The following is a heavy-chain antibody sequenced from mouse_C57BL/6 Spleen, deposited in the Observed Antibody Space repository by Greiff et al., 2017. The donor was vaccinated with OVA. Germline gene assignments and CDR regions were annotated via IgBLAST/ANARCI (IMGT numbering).Heavy chain of an antibody. J-gene: IGHJ4*01. CDR3: ARDDSYYAMDY. D-gene: IGHD2-12*01. V-gene: IGHV1-52*01. Sequence: QVQLQQPGAELVRPGSSVKLSCKASGYTFTSYWMHWVKQRPIQGLEWIGNIDPSDSETHYNQKFKDKATLTVDKSSSTAYMQLSSLTSEDSAVYYCARDDSYYAMDYWGQGTSVTVSS. CDR1: GYTFTSYW. CDR2: IDPSDSET.